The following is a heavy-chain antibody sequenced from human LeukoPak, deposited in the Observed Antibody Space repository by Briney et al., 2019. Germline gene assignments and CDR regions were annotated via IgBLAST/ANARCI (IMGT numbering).Heavy chain of an antibody. CDR3: ARVGIAAGRYYYYYMDV. V-gene: IGHV4-59*01. J-gene: IGHJ6*03. D-gene: IGHD6-13*01. Sequence: SETLSLTCTVSGGSISSYYWSWIRQPPGKGLEWIGYIYYSGSTNYNPSLKSRVTISVDTSKNQFSLKLSSVTAADTAVYYCARVGIAAGRYYYYYMDVRGKGTTVTVSS. CDR2: IYYSGST. CDR1: GGSISSYY.